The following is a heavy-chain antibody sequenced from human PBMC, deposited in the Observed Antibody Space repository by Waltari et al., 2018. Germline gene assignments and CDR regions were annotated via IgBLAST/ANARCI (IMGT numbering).Heavy chain of an antibody. D-gene: IGHD6-13*01. CDR3: ARDGQAAAGFYYYYGMDV. CDR1: GFTFSSYS. Sequence: EVQLVESGGGLVQPGGSLRLSCAASGFTFSSYSMNWVRQAPGKGLEWVSSISSSSSYIYYADSVKGRFTISRDNAKNSLYLQMNSLRAEDTAVYYCARDGQAAAGFYYYYGMDVWGQGTTVTVSS. V-gene: IGHV3-21*01. J-gene: IGHJ6*02. CDR2: ISSSSSYI.